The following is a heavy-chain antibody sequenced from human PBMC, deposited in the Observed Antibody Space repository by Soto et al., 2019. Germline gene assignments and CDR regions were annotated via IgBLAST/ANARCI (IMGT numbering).Heavy chain of an antibody. CDR3: ARQYYDFWSGPEDMDV. Sequence: GESLKISCKGSGYSFTSYWISWVRQMPGKGLEWMGRIDPSDSYTNYSPSFQGYVTISADKSISTAYLQWSSLKASDTAMYYCARQYYDFWSGPEDMDVWGQGTTVTVSS. D-gene: IGHD3-3*01. CDR1: GYSFTSYW. CDR2: IDPSDSYT. V-gene: IGHV5-10-1*01. J-gene: IGHJ6*02.